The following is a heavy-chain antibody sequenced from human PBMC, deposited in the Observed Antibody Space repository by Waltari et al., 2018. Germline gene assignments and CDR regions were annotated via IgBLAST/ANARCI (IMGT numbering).Heavy chain of an antibody. V-gene: IGHV1-2*02. CDR1: GYTFTGYY. J-gene: IGHJ6*02. CDR3: ARDRLAAAGTYYYYGMDV. D-gene: IGHD6-13*01. CDR2: INPTSGGT. Sequence: QVQLVQSGAEVKKPGASVKVSCKASGYTFTGYYMHWVRQAPGQGLGWMGGINPTSGGTNYAQKFQGRVTMTRDTSISTAYMELSRLRSDDTAVYYCARDRLAAAGTYYYYGMDVWGQGTTVTVSS.